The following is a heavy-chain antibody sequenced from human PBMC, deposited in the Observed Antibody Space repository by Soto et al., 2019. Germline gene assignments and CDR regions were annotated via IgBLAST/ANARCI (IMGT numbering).Heavy chain of an antibody. CDR2: INPNSGGT. CDR3: ARDRGIVVVVGMDV. Sequence: ASVKVSCTASGYTFTGYYMHWVRQAPGQGLEWMGWINPNSGGTNYAQKFQGRVTMTRDTSISTAYMELSRLRSDDTAVYYCARDRGIVVVVGMDVWGQGTTVTVSS. D-gene: IGHD2-15*01. J-gene: IGHJ6*02. V-gene: IGHV1-2*02. CDR1: GYTFTGYY.